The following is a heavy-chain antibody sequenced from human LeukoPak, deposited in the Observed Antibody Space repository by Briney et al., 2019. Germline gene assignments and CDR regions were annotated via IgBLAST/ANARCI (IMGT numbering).Heavy chain of an antibody. V-gene: IGHV1-69*01. Sequence: ASVKVSCKASGGTFSSYGISWVRQAPGQGLEWMGGIITIFGKAIFAQKFQGRVTITADESTSTAYMELSSLRSEDAAVYYCAKGRYDIIDYWGQGTLVTVSS. CDR2: IITIFGKA. CDR1: GGTFSSYG. J-gene: IGHJ4*02. D-gene: IGHD3-9*01. CDR3: AKGRYDIIDY.